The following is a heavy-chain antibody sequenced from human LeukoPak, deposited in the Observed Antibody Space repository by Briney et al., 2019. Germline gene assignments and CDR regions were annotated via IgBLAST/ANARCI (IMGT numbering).Heavy chain of an antibody. CDR2: IYYNGST. V-gene: IGHV4-59*01. Sequence: SETLSLTCSVSGGSISGYYWSWIRQPPGKGLEWIGIIYYNGSTNYNPSLKSRITISVDTSKNQFSLKLNSVTAADTAIFYCARIRRYDYDGFRPGWVYWCFDVWGRGTLVTVSS. CDR3: ARIRRYDYDGFRPGWVYWCFDV. D-gene: IGHD4-23*01. J-gene: IGHJ2*01. CDR1: GGSISGYY.